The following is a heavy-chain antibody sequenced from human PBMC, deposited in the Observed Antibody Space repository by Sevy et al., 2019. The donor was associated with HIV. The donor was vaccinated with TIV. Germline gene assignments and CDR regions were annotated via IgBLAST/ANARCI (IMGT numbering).Heavy chain of an antibody. CDR1: GYTFTSYG. CDR2: ISVYNGNT. Sequence: ASVKVSCKASGYTFTSYGISWVRQAPGQGLEWMGWISVYNGNTNYAQKVQGRVTLTKETSTSTVYMELRSLRSDDTAVYYCARGPEAWSGYYYHYYGIDVWGQGTTVTVSS. J-gene: IGHJ6*02. CDR3: ARGPEAWSGYYYHYYGIDV. V-gene: IGHV1-18*01. D-gene: IGHD3-3*01.